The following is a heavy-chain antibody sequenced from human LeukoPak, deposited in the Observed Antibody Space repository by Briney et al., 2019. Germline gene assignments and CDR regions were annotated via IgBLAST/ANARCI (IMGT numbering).Heavy chain of an antibody. D-gene: IGHD3-22*01. CDR3: ATALRAYYYDSSGYYRNDAFDI. CDR1: GGSISSYY. V-gene: IGHV4-59*01. Sequence: SETLSLTCTVSGGSISSYYWSWIRQPPGKGLEWIGYIYYSGSTNYNPSLKSRVTISVDTSKNQFSLKLSSVTAADTAVYYCATALRAYYYDSSGYYRNDAFDIWSQGTMVTVSS. CDR2: IYYSGST. J-gene: IGHJ3*02.